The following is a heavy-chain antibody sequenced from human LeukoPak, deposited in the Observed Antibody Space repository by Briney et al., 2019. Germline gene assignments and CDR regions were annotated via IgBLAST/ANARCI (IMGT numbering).Heavy chain of an antibody. D-gene: IGHD3-22*01. Sequence: ASVKVSCKASGYTFTSYGISWVRQAPGQGLEWMGWISAYNGNTNYAQKLQGRVTMTTDTSTSTAYMELRSLRSDDTAVYYCARDELTYYYDSSGYFDYWGQGTLVTVSS. CDR1: GYTFTSYG. CDR2: ISAYNGNT. CDR3: ARDELTYYYDSSGYFDY. V-gene: IGHV1-18*01. J-gene: IGHJ4*02.